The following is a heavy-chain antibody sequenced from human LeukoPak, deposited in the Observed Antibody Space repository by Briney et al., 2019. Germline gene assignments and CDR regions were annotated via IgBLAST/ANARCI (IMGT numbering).Heavy chain of an antibody. V-gene: IGHV3-74*03. D-gene: IGHD1-26*01. Sequence: GGSLRLSCVASRLTFSSYWMHWDRQAPGKGLVWVSRIKGDGSATTYADSVKGRFTISRDNAKNTVYLQMNSLRAEDTATYYCVRDSAPAIWGQGTMVTVSS. CDR1: RLTFSSYW. CDR2: IKGDGSAT. J-gene: IGHJ3*02. CDR3: VRDSAPAI.